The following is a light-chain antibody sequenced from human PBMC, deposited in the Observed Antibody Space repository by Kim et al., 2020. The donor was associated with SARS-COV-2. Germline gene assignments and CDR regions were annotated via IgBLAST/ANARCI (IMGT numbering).Light chain of an antibody. CDR2: DVN. CDR3: CSYAGSYTWV. J-gene: IGLJ3*02. Sequence: QSVNIYCTGTISDVGYYEYVSWYQQHPGKAPKLMICDVNKWPSGVPDRFSGSKSGSTASLTISGLQAEDEADYFCCSYAGSYTWVFGGGTQLTVL. V-gene: IGLV2-11*03. CDR1: ISDVGYYEY.